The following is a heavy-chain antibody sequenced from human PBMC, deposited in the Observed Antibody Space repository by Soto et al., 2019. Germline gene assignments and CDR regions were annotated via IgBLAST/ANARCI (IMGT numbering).Heavy chain of an antibody. Sequence: ASVKVSCKASGGTFSSSGISWVRQAPGQGLEYMGGIIPIFGPANYAQMFQGRVTITADESTSTAYMELNSLRSEDTAVYYCATSHCSGGTCFPRRNYFDYWGQGTLVTVSS. CDR2: IIPIFGPA. CDR1: GGTFSSSG. V-gene: IGHV1-69*13. CDR3: ATSHCSGGTCFPRRNYFDY. D-gene: IGHD2-15*01. J-gene: IGHJ4*02.